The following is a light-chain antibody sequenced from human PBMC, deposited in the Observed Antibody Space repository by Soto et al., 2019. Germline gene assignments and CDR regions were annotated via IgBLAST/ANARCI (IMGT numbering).Light chain of an antibody. V-gene: IGKV3-15*01. CDR2: GAS. Sequence: EIVMTQSPATLSVSPGERATLSCRASQGVRNTLAWYQQKPGQAPRLLIYGASIRATGIPARFSGGGSGTEFTLTISSLQSEDFAVYYCHQYNNWPYTCGQGTKLEIK. CDR3: HQYNNWPYT. J-gene: IGKJ2*01. CDR1: QGVRNT.